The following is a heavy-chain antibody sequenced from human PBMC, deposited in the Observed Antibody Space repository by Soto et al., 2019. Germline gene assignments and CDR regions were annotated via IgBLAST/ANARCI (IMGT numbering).Heavy chain of an antibody. D-gene: IGHD4-17*01. V-gene: IGHV3-30-3*01. CDR3: ARDGSRYGGNSGEVD. CDR1: GFTFSSYA. CDR2: ISYDGSNK. Sequence: QVQLVESGGGVVQPGRSLRLSCAASGFTFSSYAMHWVRQAPGKGLEWVAVISYDGSNKYYADSVKGRFTISRDNSKNPLYLQMNSLRAEDTAVYYCARDGSRYGGNSGEVDWGQGTLVTVSS. J-gene: IGHJ4*02.